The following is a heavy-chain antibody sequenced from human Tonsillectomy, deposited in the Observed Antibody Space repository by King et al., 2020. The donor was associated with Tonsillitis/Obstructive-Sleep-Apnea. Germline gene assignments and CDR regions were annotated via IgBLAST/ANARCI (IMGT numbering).Heavy chain of an antibody. J-gene: IGHJ3*02. CDR3: AGYKTITIFGVVSIDAFDI. Sequence: VQLVESGGGLVKPGGSLRLSCAASGFTFSSYSMNWVRQATGKGLEWVSSISSSSSYIYYADSVKGRFTISRDNAKNSLYLQMNSLRAEDTAVYYCAGYKTITIFGVVSIDAFDIWGQGTMVTVSS. D-gene: IGHD3-3*01. CDR1: GFTFSSYS. CDR2: ISSSSSYI. V-gene: IGHV3-21*01.